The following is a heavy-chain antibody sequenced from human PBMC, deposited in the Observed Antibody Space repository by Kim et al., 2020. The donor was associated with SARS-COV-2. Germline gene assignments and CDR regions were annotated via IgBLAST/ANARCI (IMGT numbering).Heavy chain of an antibody. J-gene: IGHJ4*02. CDR3: ARDTGFLEWLFEFDY. D-gene: IGHD3-3*01. Sequence: ADSVKGRFTISRDNAKNSLYLQMNSLRAEDTAVYYCARDTGFLEWLFEFDYWGQGTLVTVSS. V-gene: IGHV3-21*01.